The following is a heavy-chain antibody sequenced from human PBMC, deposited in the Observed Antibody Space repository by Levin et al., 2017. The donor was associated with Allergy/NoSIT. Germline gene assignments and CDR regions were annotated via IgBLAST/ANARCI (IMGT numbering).Heavy chain of an antibody. J-gene: IGHJ6*02. V-gene: IGHV3-30-3*01. CDR1: GFTFSSYA. D-gene: IGHD1-7*01. Sequence: TGGSLRLSCAASGFTFSSYAMHWVRQAPGKGLEWVAVISYDGSNKYYADSVKGRFTISRDNSKNTLYLQMNSLRAEDTAVYYCARSYNWNYYGGQQKAEPYYYYGMDVWGQGTTVTVSS. CDR2: ISYDGSNK. CDR3: ARSYNWNYYGGQQKAEPYYYYGMDV.